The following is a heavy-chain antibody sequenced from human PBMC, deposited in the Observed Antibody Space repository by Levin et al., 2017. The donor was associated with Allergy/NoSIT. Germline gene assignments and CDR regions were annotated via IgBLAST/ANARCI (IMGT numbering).Heavy chain of an antibody. J-gene: IGHJ4*02. Sequence: PGGSLRLSCAASGFTFTNYWMTWVRQAPGKGLEWVANIDQGGSGKYYVDSVKGRLTISRDNDMNSLYLQMNSLRAADTAVYFCARTGDDYWGQGTLVTVYS. V-gene: IGHV3-7*04. CDR1: GFTFTNYW. D-gene: IGHD4-17*01. CDR3: ARTGDDY. CDR2: IDQGGSGK.